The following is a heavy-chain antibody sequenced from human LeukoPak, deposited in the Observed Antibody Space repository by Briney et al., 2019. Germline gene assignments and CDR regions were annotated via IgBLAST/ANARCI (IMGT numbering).Heavy chain of an antibody. J-gene: IGHJ3*02. CDR1: GFTFSSYS. D-gene: IGHD6-6*01. V-gene: IGHV3-21*01. CDR3: AGVIAARQAFDI. CDR2: ISSSSSYI. Sequence: GGSLRLSCAASGFTFSSYSMNWVRQAPGKGLEWVSSISSSSSYIYYADSVKGRFTISRDNAKNSLYLQMNSLRAEDTAVYYCAGVIAARQAFDIWGQGTMVTVSS.